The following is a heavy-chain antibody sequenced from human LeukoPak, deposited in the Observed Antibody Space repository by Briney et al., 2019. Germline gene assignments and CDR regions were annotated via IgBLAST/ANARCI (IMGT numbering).Heavy chain of an antibody. CDR1: GCSFSSGSYY. D-gene: IGHD4-17*01. Sequence: SETLSLTCTVSGCSFSSGSYYWSWIRQPPGKGLEWIGYIYYSGSTNYHPSLKSRVTISVDTSKNQFSLKLSSVTAADTAVYYCASGDYGDYVFFDWGQGTLVTVSS. CDR3: ASGDYGDYVFFD. CDR2: IYYSGST. V-gene: IGHV4-61*01. J-gene: IGHJ4*02.